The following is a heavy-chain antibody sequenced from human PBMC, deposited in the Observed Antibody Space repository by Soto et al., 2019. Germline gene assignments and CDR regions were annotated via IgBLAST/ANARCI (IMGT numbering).Heavy chain of an antibody. CDR3: ARQRGGDAFDL. CDR2: INPNTGGA. V-gene: IGHV1-2*04. Sequence: GASVKVSCKASGYTFTAYRIHCVRQAPGQGLERMGIINPNTGGADYAQTFQDWVTMTSDTSISTAYLELSRLKSDDTAMYYCARQRGGDAFDLWGQGTMVTVSS. CDR1: GYTFTAYR. J-gene: IGHJ3*01. D-gene: IGHD2-15*01.